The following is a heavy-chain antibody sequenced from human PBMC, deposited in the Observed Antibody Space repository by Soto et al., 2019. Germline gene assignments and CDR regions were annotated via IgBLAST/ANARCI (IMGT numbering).Heavy chain of an antibody. CDR2: IIPILGIA. CDR1: GGTFSTYT. Sequence: PVKVSCKASGGTFSTYTISWVRQAPGQGLEWMGRIIPILGIANYAQKFQGRVTITADKSTSTAYMELSSLRSEDTAVYYCARQGSIAVAGPFDYWGQGTLVTVSS. V-gene: IGHV1-69*02. J-gene: IGHJ4*02. CDR3: ARQGSIAVAGPFDY. D-gene: IGHD6-19*01.